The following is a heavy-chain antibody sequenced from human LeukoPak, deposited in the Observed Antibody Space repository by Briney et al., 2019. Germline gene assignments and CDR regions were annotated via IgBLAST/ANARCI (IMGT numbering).Heavy chain of an antibody. D-gene: IGHD3-16*01. CDR2: IPASGGST. CDR3: ARRGSDSYYFDY. V-gene: IGHV3-23*01. J-gene: IGHJ4*02. CDR1: GFTFNNYA. Sequence: PGGSLRLSCAASGFTFNNYAMTWVRQAPGKGLEWVSAIPASGGSTYYADSVKGRFTISRDNSKNTLYVQMNSLRAEDTAVYYCARRGSDSYYFDYWGQGTLVTVSS.